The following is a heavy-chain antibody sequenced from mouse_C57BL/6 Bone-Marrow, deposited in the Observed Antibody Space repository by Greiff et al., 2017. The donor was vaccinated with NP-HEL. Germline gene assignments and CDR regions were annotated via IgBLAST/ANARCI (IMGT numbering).Heavy chain of an antibody. V-gene: IGHV1-81*01. CDR1: GYTFTSYG. J-gene: IGHJ4*01. Sequence: VQLQESGAELARPGASVKLSCKASGYTFTSYGISWVKQRTGQGLEWIGEIYPRSGNTYYNEKFKGKATLTADKSSSTAYMELRSLTSEDSAVYFCARGNRGYYAMDYWGQGTSVTVSS. D-gene: IGHD2-14*01. CDR2: IYPRSGNT. CDR3: ARGNRGYYAMDY.